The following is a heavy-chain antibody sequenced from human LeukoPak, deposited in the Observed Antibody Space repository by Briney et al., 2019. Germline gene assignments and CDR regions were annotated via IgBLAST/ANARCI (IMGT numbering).Heavy chain of an antibody. D-gene: IGHD5-12*01. V-gene: IGHV3-48*04. CDR1: GFSLSSYS. CDR2: INSASTSI. Sequence: GGSLRLSCAASGFSLSSYSMNWVRQPPGKGLEWVSYINSASTSIRYTDSVKGRFTISRDNAKNSLYLQMNGLRADDTAVYYCASGYSGSSGDYWGQGTLVTVSS. CDR3: ASGYSGSSGDY. J-gene: IGHJ4*02.